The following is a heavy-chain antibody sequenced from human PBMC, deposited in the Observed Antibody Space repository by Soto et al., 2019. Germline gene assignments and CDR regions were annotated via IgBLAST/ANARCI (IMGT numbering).Heavy chain of an antibody. CDR2: VSGSGGGT. V-gene: IGHV3-23*01. D-gene: IGHD2-21*02. Sequence: GGSMRLSCAASGFTFNTYGMTWVRQAPGKGLEWVSTVSGSGGGTYYADSVKGRFTISRVNSKNTMYLQMSNLRAEDTAVYFCARIGPYCGGDCYPDFDFWGLGTPVTVSS. J-gene: IGHJ4*02. CDR3: ARIGPYCGGDCYPDFDF. CDR1: GFTFNTYG.